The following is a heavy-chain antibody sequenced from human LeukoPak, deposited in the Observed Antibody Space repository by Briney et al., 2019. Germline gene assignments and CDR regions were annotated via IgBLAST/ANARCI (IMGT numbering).Heavy chain of an antibody. CDR3: ARRVFGGNCYYDY. CDR2: IRNKANSYTT. D-gene: IGHD4-23*01. J-gene: IGHJ4*02. Sequence: PGGSLRLSCAASGFTFSDHYMDWVRQAPGKGLEWVGRIRNKANSYTTDYAAPVKGRFTISRDDSKNSLYLQMNSLKTEDTAVYYCARRVFGGNCYYDYWGQGALVTVSS. V-gene: IGHV3-72*01. CDR1: GFTFSDHY.